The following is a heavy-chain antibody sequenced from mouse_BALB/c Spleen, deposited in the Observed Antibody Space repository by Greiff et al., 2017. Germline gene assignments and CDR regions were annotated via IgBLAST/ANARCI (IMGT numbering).Heavy chain of an antibody. D-gene: IGHD1-1*02. CDR2: ILPGSGST. Sequence: VQLKQSGAELMKPGASVKISCKATGYTFSSYWIEWVKQRPGHGLEWIGEILPGSGSTNYNEKFKGKATFTADTSSNTAYMQLSSLASEDSAVFYCAGCGNYFDYWGQGTTLTVSS. J-gene: IGHJ2*01. CDR3: AGCGNYFDY. V-gene: IGHV1-9*01. CDR1: GYTFSSYW.